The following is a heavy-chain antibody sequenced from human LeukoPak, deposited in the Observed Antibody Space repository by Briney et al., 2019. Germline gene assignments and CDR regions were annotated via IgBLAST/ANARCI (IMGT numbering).Heavy chain of an antibody. CDR2: ISSSGADI. Sequence: GGSLRLSCAASGFTFSTYNINWVRQAPGKGLEWVLYISSSGADIYYADSLRGRFTISRDNANNSLYLQMNSRRDEDTAVYYCARDPGGGFSAFDRWGQGTMVTVSS. D-gene: IGHD4-23*01. J-gene: IGHJ3*01. CDR3: ARDPGGGFSAFDR. CDR1: GFTFSTYN. V-gene: IGHV3-48*02.